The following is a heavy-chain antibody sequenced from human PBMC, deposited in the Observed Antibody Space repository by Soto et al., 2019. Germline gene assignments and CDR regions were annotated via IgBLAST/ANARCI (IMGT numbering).Heavy chain of an antibody. CDR1: GGSITSVNHY. V-gene: IGHV4-31*02. CDR2: IFDSGTT. D-gene: IGHD6-19*01. Sequence: QVQLEQTGPGLVKPAQTLSLTCKISGGSITSVNHYWSWIRQSPGEGLEWIGYIFDSGTTHYNPSFKGRDSISGGAPHSQFTLTFHSLTAVDTAVYYCAREVSGAGVFDCLGQWTLVTVSS. J-gene: IGHJ4*02. CDR3: AREVSGAGVFDC.